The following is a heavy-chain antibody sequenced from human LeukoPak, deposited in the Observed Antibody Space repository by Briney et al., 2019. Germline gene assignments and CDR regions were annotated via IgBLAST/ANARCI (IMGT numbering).Heavy chain of an antibody. V-gene: IGHV3-23*01. J-gene: IGHJ4*02. CDR3: ARWFGEPPNFDF. Sequence: GGSLRLSCAASGFTFSSYAVSWVRQASGKGLEWVSSISGCGGDSFYADSVKGRFSISRDNSKHRVFLQMNSLRAEDKGMYYCARWFGEPPNFDFWGQGTLVTVSS. CDR1: GFTFSSYA. D-gene: IGHD3-10*01. CDR2: ISGCGGDS.